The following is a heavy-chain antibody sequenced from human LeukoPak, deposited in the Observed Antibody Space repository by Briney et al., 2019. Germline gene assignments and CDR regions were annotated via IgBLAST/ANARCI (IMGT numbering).Heavy chain of an antibody. V-gene: IGHV3-23*01. CDR1: GFTFSSYG. CDR2: ISGSGDTT. D-gene: IGHD3-22*01. CDR3: AKEIDYDGSGYYSNFDY. J-gene: IGHJ4*02. Sequence: GGTLRLSCAASGFTFSSYGMTWVRQAPGKGLEWVSIISGSGDTTYYADSVKGRFTISRDNSKNTLYLQMNSLRVDDTAVYYCAKEIDYDGSGYYSNFDYWGQGTLVTVSS.